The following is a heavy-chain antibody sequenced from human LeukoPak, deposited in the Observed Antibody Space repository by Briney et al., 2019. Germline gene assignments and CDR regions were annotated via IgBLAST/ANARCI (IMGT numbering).Heavy chain of an antibody. CDR3: ARGKAYYDFWSGHGINDY. J-gene: IGHJ4*02. D-gene: IGHD3-3*01. V-gene: IGHV4-34*01. Sequence: SETLSLTCTVSGGSTSSYYWSWIRQPPGKGLEWIGEINHSGSTNYNPSLKSRVTISVDTSKNQFSLKLSSVTAADTAVYYCARGKAYYDFWSGHGINDYWGQGTLVTVSS. CDR2: INHSGST. CDR1: GGSTSSYY.